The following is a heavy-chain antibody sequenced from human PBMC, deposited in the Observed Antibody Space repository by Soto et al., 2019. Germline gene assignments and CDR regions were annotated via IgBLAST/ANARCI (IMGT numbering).Heavy chain of an antibody. J-gene: IGHJ4*02. Sequence: QVQLVQSGAEVKKPGASVKVSCKASGYTFTSYGISWVRQAPGQGLEWMGWISAYNGNTNYAQKLQGRVTMTTDTSTSKAYMELRRLRSDDTAVYYCAREEPRYSGYDWGNFDYWGQGTLVTVSS. D-gene: IGHD5-12*01. CDR2: ISAYNGNT. V-gene: IGHV1-18*01. CDR1: GYTFTSYG. CDR3: AREEPRYSGYDWGNFDY.